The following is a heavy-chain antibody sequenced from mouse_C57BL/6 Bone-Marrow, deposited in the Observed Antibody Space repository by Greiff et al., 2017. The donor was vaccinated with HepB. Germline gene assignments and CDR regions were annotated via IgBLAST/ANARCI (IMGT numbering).Heavy chain of an antibody. D-gene: IGHD1-1*01. CDR2: IDPETGGT. CDR3: TNYGSSSYYFDY. V-gene: IGHV1-15*01. CDR1: GYTFTDYE. Sequence: QVQLQQSGAELVRPGASVTLSCKASGYTFTDYEMHWVKQTPVHGLEWIGAIDPETGGTAYNQKFKGKAILTADKSSSTAYMELRSLTSEDSAVYYGTNYGSSSYYFDYWGQGTTLTVSS. J-gene: IGHJ2*01.